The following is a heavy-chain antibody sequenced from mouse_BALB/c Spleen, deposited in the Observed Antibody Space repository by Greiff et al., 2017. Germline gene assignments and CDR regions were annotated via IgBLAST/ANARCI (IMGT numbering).Heavy chain of an antibody. Sequence: EVKLVESGGGLVKPGGSLKLSCAASGFTFSSYDMSWVRQTPEKRLEWVAYISSGGGSTYYPDTVKGRFTISRDNAKNTLYLQMSSLKSEDTAMYYCARPAYGNGDYFDYWGQGTTLTVSS. CDR1: GFTFSSYD. V-gene: IGHV5-12-1*01. D-gene: IGHD2-10*02. J-gene: IGHJ2*01. CDR2: ISSGGGST. CDR3: ARPAYGNGDYFDY.